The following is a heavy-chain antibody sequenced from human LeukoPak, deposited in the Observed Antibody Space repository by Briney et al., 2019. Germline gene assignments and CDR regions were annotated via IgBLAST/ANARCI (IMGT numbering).Heavy chain of an antibody. J-gene: IGHJ6*03. CDR1: GYSFTSYW. V-gene: IGHV5-51*01. D-gene: IGHD3/OR15-3a*01. CDR2: IYPGDSDT. CDR3: ARRAPGTGYYYYYMDV. Sequence: GESLKISCKGSGYSFTSYWIGWVRQMPGKGLEWMGIIYPGDSDTRYSPSFQGQVTTSADKSISTAYLQWSSLKASDTAMYYCARRAPGTGYYYYYMDVWGKGTTVTVSS.